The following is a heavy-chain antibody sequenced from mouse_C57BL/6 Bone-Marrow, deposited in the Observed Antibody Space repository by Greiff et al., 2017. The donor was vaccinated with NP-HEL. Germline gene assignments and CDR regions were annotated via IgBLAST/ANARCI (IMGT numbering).Heavy chain of an antibody. V-gene: IGHV1-66*01. Sequence: QVQLQQSGPELVKPGASVKISCKASGYSFTSYYIHWVKQRPGQGLEWIGWIYPGSGNTKYNEKFKGKATLTADTSSSTAYMQLSSLTSEDSAVYYCARGITTVVATEYYFDYWGQGTTLTVSS. J-gene: IGHJ2*01. CDR3: ARGITTVVATEYYFDY. D-gene: IGHD1-1*01. CDR2: IYPGSGNT. CDR1: GYSFTSYY.